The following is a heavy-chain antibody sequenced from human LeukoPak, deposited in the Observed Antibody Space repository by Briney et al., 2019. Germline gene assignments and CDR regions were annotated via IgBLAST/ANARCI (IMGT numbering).Heavy chain of an antibody. V-gene: IGHV5-51*01. CDR2: IYPSDSDT. J-gene: IGHJ4*02. Sequence: GESLKISCKGSGYSFTGYWIGWVRQMPGKGLEWMGIIYPSDSDTRYSPSFQGQVTISADKSISTAYLQWSSLKASDTGMYYCARLAPNILLWFGEYWGQGTLVTVSS. CDR1: GYSFTGYW. D-gene: IGHD3-10*01. CDR3: ARLAPNILLWFGEY.